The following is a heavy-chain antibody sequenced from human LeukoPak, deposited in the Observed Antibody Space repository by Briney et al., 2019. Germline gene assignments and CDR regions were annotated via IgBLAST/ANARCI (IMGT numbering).Heavy chain of an antibody. J-gene: IGHJ5*02. D-gene: IGHD1-26*01. V-gene: IGHV4-61*01. CDR1: GGSVSSGSYY. CDR3: ASSYSGSYHWFDP. CDR2: IYYSGST. Sequence: SETLSLTCTVSGGSVSSGSYYWSWIRQPPGKGLEWIGYIYYSGSTNYNPSLKSRVTISVDTSKNQFSLKLSSVTAADTAVYYCASSYSGSYHWFDPWGQGTLVTVSS.